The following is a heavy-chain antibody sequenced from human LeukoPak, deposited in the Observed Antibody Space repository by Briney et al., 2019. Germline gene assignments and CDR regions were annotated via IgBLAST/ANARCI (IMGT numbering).Heavy chain of an antibody. Sequence: GGSLRLSCAASGFTFSSYAMSWVRQAPGKGLEWVSAISGSGGSTYYADSVKGWFTISRDNSKNTLYLQMNSLRAEDTAVYYCAKDAVMYYDFWSGYYFSSYYFDYWGQGTLVTVSS. CDR3: AKDAVMYYDFWSGYYFSSYYFDY. CDR2: ISGSGGST. D-gene: IGHD3-3*01. CDR1: GFTFSSYA. V-gene: IGHV3-23*01. J-gene: IGHJ4*02.